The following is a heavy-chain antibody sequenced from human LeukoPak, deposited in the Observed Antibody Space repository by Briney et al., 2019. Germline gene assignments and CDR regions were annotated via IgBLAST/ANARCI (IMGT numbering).Heavy chain of an antibody. J-gene: IGHJ4*02. CDR2: IWYDGSNK. CDR3: ARGPDTAMGFDY. Sequence: GRSLRLSCAASGFTFSSYGMHWVRQAPGKGLEWVAVIWYDGSNKYYADSVKGRFTISRDNSKNTLYLQKNSLRAEDTAVYYCARGPDTAMGFDYWGQGTLVTVSS. D-gene: IGHD5-18*01. V-gene: IGHV3-33*01. CDR1: GFTFSSYG.